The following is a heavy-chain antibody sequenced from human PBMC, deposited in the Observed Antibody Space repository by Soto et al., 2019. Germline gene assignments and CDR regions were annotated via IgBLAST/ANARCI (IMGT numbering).Heavy chain of an antibody. CDR3: ASRDPGTSVDY. Sequence: QVQLQESGPGLVKPSGTLSLTCAVSGGSFTSNNWWTWVRQPPGQGLEWIGEIYRTGSTNYNPSLKSRVTIAIDKSANQFALKVTSLTAADTAVYYCASRDPGTSVDYWGQGTLVTVSS. V-gene: IGHV4-4*02. J-gene: IGHJ4*02. D-gene: IGHD1-7*01. CDR2: IYRTGST. CDR1: GGSFTSNNW.